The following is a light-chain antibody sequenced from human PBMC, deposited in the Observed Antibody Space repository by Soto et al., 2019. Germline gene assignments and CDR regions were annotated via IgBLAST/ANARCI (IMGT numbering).Light chain of an antibody. J-gene: IGKJ1*01. CDR3: QQSNKYPWT. V-gene: IGKV1-5*03. CDR2: EAA. CDR1: QYIHNY. Sequence: DIQMTQSPSTLSASVGDRVTITCRASQYIHNYLAWYQQKPGEAPKLLIYEAANLESGVPSRFSGSGTGTEFTLTISRLQPDDFATYYCQQSNKYPWTFGQGTRVEI.